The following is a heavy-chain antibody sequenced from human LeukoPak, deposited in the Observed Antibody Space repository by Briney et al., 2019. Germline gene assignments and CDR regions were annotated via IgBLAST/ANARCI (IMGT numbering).Heavy chain of an antibody. CDR2: ISYDGSNK. CDR1: GFTFSSYA. CDR3: ARDRLREYSYGFSSFDY. J-gene: IGHJ4*02. D-gene: IGHD5-18*01. Sequence: PGGSLRLSCAASGFTFSSYAMHWVRQAPGKGLEWVAVISYDGSNKYYADSVKGRFTISRDNSKNTLYLQMNSLRAEDTAVYYCARDRLREYSYGFSSFDYWGQGTLVTVSS. V-gene: IGHV3-30-3*01.